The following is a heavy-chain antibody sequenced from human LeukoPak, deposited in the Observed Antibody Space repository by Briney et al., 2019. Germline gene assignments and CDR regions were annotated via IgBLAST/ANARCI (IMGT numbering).Heavy chain of an antibody. CDR1: GYTFTSYG. D-gene: IGHD5-24*01. J-gene: IGHJ4*02. V-gene: IGHV1-69*05. Sequence: SVKVSCKASGYTFTSYGISWVRQAPGQGLEWMGGIIPIFGTANYAQKFQGRVTITTDESTSTAYMELSSLRSEDTAVYYCARDNREMATIGLDYWGQGTLVTVSS. CDR3: ARDNREMATIGLDY. CDR2: IIPIFGTA.